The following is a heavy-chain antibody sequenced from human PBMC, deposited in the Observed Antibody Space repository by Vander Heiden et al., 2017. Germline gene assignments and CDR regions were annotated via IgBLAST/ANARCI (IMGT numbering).Heavy chain of an antibody. J-gene: IGHJ4*02. CDR2: ISSSSSTI. CDR3: ARALTTYGD. Sequence: EVQLVESGGGLVQPGGSLRLSCAASGCTFSSYSMNWVRQAPGKVLEWVSYISSSSSTIYYADSVKGRFTISRDNAKNSLYLQMNNLRAEDTAVYYCARALTTYGDWGQGTLVTVSS. V-gene: IGHV3-48*01. CDR1: GCTFSSYS. D-gene: IGHD4-4*01.